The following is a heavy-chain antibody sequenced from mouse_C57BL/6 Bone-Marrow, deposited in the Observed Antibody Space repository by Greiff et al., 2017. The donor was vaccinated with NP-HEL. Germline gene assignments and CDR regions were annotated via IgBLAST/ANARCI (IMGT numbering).Heavy chain of an antibody. D-gene: IGHD1-1*01. CDR3: ARGGFYYGSSYYFDY. J-gene: IGHJ2*01. Sequence: VKLQQSGAELARPGASVKLSCKASGYTFTSYGISWVKQRTGQGLEWIGEIYPRSGNTYYNEKFKGKATLTADKSSSTAYMELRSLTSEDSAVYFCARGGFYYGSSYYFDYWGQGTTLTVSS. V-gene: IGHV1-81*01. CDR2: IYPRSGNT. CDR1: GYTFTSYG.